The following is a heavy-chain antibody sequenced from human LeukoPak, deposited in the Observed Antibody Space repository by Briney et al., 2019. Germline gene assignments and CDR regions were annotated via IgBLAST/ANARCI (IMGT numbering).Heavy chain of an antibody. CDR3: AREVATTPRNYYYGMDV. J-gene: IGHJ6*02. D-gene: IGHD5-12*01. CDR2: MNPNSGNT. CDR1: GYTFTSYD. Sequence: GASVTVSCKASGYTFTSYDINWVRQATGQGLEWMGWMNPNSGNTGYAQKFQGRVTMTRNTSISTAYMELSSLESEDTAVYYCAREVATTPRNYYYGMDVWGQGTTVTVSS. V-gene: IGHV1-8*01.